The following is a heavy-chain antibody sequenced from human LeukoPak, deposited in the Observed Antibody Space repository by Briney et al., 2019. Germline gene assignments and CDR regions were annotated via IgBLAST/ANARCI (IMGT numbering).Heavy chain of an antibody. Sequence: GGSLRLSCAASGFPFNSYWMSWVRQAPGEGLEWVSVIYSGGSTYYADSVKGRFTISRDNSKNTLCLQMNSLRAEDTAVYYCARGAGGYCSSTSCYAYGMDVWGQGTTVTVSS. CDR1: GFPFNSYW. CDR2: IYSGGST. J-gene: IGHJ6*02. CDR3: ARGAGGYCSSTSCYAYGMDV. D-gene: IGHD2-2*03. V-gene: IGHV3-53*01.